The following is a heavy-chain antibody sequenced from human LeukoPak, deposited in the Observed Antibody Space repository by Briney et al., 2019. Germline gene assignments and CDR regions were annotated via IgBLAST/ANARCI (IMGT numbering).Heavy chain of an antibody. Sequence: GGSLRLSCAASGFTLSSYAMHWVRQAPGKGLEYVSAISSNGGSTYYANSVQGRFTISRDNSKNTLYLQMGSLRAEDMAVYYCARPGYCSSTSCYTPLDYWGQGTLVTVSS. CDR1: GFTLSSYA. V-gene: IGHV3-64*01. D-gene: IGHD2-2*03. J-gene: IGHJ4*02. CDR3: ARPGYCSSTSCYTPLDY. CDR2: ISSNGGST.